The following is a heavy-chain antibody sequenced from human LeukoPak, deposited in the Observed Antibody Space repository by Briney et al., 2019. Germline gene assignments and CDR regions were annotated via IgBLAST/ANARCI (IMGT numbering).Heavy chain of an antibody. V-gene: IGHV4-30-4*08. D-gene: IGHD6-19*01. Sequence: PSQTLSLTCTVSGGSISSGDYYWSWIRQPPGKGLEWIGYIYYSGSTYYNPSLKSRVTISVDTSKNQFSLKLSSVTATDTAVYYCARRQQWLGNDYWGQGTLVTVSS. J-gene: IGHJ4*02. CDR2: IYYSGST. CDR1: GGSISSGDYY. CDR3: ARRQQWLGNDY.